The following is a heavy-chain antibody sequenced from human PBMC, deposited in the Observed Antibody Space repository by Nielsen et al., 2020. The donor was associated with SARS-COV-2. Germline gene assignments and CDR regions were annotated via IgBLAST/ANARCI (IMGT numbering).Heavy chain of an antibody. CDR1: GYTFTSYA. CDR2: INAGNGNT. V-gene: IGHV1-3*01. Sequence: ASVKVSCKASGYTFTSYAMHWVRQAPGQRLEWMGWINAGNGNTKYSQKFQGRITITRDTSASTVYMDLSSLRSEDTAVYYCARSGFTNFHYYYGMDVWGQGTAVSVPS. J-gene: IGHJ6*02. CDR3: ARSGFTNFHYYYGMDV. D-gene: IGHD5-12*01.